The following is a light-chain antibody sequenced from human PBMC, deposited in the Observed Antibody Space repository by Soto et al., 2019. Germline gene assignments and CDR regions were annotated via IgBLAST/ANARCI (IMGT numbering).Light chain of an antibody. V-gene: IGKV3-11*01. J-gene: IGKJ4*01. Sequence: EIVLTQSPATLSLSPGERATLSCRASQSVSSYLAWYQQKPGQAPRLLIYDASNTAPGIPARFSGSGSGTDFTPTIRSLEPEDCAGCYCQQRSNWLTFGGGTKVEIK. CDR3: QQRSNWLT. CDR2: DAS. CDR1: QSVSSY.